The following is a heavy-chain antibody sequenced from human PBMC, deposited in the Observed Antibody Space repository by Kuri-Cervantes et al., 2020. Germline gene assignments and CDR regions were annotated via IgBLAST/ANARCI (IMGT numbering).Heavy chain of an antibody. CDR2: ISSSSLYI. Sequence: LSLTCAASGFTLSNYTMNWVRRAPSKGLEWVSSISSSSLYIYYTDPVKGRFTISRNDAKNSLFLQMDSLRAEDTAVYYCAREPNPTGHYYYYGMDVWGQGTTVTVSS. D-gene: IGHD1-1*01. CDR3: AREPNPTGHYYYYGMDV. V-gene: IGHV3-21*01. CDR1: GFTLSNYT. J-gene: IGHJ6*02.